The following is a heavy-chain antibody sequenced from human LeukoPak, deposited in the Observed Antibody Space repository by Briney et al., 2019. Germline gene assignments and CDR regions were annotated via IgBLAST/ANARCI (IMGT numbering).Heavy chain of an antibody. CDR1: GGSISSSNW. D-gene: IGHD3-22*01. CDR2: IYHSGST. Sequence: SETLSLTCAVSGGSISSSNWWSWVRQPPGKGLEWIGEIYHSGSTNYNPSLKSRVTISVDTSKNQFSLKLSSVTAADTAVYYCARGPYYYDSSGYYLADWGQGTLVTVSS. V-gene: IGHV4-4*02. J-gene: IGHJ4*02. CDR3: ARGPYYYDSSGYYLAD.